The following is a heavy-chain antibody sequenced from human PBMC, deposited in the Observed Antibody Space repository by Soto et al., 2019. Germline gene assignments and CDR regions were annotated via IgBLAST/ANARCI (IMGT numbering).Heavy chain of an antibody. J-gene: IGHJ5*02. V-gene: IGHV3-30*18. D-gene: IGHD3-3*01. CDR3: AKDLEVTIFGVVIMYNWFDP. Sequence: GGSLRLSCAASGFTFSSYGMHWVRQAPGKGLEWVAVISYDGSNKYYADSVKGRFTISRDNSKSTLYLQMNSLRAEDTAVYYCAKDLEVTIFGVVIMYNWFDPWGQGTLVTVPQ. CDR2: ISYDGSNK. CDR1: GFTFSSYG.